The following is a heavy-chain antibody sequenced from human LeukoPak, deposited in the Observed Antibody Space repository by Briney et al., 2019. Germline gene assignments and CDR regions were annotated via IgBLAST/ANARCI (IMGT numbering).Heavy chain of an antibody. J-gene: IGHJ4*02. CDR1: GDSISSSVW. D-gene: IGHD6-13*01. Sequence: SATLSLTCAVSGDSISSSVWWSWVRQPPGKGLEWIGEVYHSGSTSDNPSLKSRVTISVDKSKNHFSLELSSVTAADTAVYFCARTSSSWYFYDNWGQGTLVTVSS. CDR2: VYHSGST. V-gene: IGHV4-4*02. CDR3: ARTSSSWYFYDN.